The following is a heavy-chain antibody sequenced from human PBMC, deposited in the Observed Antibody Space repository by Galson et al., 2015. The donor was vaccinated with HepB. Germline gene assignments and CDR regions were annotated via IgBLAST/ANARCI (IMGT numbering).Heavy chain of an antibody. CDR1: GGTFSSYT. D-gene: IGHD2-2*01. CDR3: ARDEVVGGYCSSTSCPFDY. Sequence: SVKVSCKASGGTFSSYTISWVRQAPGQGLEWMGRIIPILGIANYAQKFQGRVTITADKSTSTAYMELSSLRSEDTAVYYCARDEVVGGYCSSTSCPFDYWGQGTLVTVSS. V-gene: IGHV1-69*04. J-gene: IGHJ4*02. CDR2: IIPILGIA.